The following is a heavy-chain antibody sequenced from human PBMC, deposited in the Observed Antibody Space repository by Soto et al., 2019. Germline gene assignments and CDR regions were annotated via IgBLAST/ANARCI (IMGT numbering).Heavy chain of an antibody. Sequence: QVQLVQSGAEVKKPGSSVKLSCKASGYNFIAYYIYWVRQAPGQGPEWMGMINPSSGATNYAQKSQGRVTVTRETSTSTAYLELSSLRSEDAAVYYCAKYCGGDCRHFDAWGQGTLVTVSS. D-gene: IGHD2-21*02. CDR1: GYNFIAYY. V-gene: IGHV1-46*01. CDR2: INPSSGAT. J-gene: IGHJ4*02. CDR3: AKYCGGDCRHFDA.